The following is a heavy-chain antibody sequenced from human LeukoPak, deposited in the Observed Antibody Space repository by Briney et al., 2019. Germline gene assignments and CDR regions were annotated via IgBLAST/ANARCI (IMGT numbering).Heavy chain of an antibody. V-gene: IGHV3-23*01. J-gene: IGHJ6*03. CDR2: ITASTGST. CDR1: GFTFSRYA. D-gene: IGHD2-15*01. CDR3: ARVLKAVTGYYYYYMDV. Sequence: PGGSLRLSCAASGFTFSRYAMSWVRQAPGKGLEWVSGITASTGSTTYADSVKGRFTISRDNSKKTLYMQMNSLRAEDTAVYYCARVLKAVTGYYYYYMDVWGKGTTVTVSS.